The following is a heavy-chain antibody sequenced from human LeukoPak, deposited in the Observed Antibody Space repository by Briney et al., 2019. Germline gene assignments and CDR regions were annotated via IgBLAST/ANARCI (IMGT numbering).Heavy chain of an antibody. Sequence: GASVKVSCKASGGTFSRYAISWVRQAPGQGLEWMGGIIPIFGTANYAQKLQGRVTITTDESTSTAYMELSSLRSEDTAVYYCARLVDISFDPWGQGTLVTVSS. CDR3: ARLVDISFDP. D-gene: IGHD3-9*01. V-gene: IGHV1-69*05. CDR2: IIPIFGTA. J-gene: IGHJ5*02. CDR1: GGTFSRYA.